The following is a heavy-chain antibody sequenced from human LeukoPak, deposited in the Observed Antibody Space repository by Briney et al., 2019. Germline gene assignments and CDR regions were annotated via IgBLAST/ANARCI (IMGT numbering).Heavy chain of an antibody. J-gene: IGHJ4*02. CDR2: IIHILGIA. Sequence: GASVKVSCKASGGTFSSYAISWVRQAPGQGLEWMGRIIHILGIANYAQKFQGRVTITADKSTSTAYMELSSLRSEDTAVYYCARWSGATTSFDYWGQGTLVTVSS. V-gene: IGHV1-69*04. D-gene: IGHD5-12*01. CDR3: ARWSGATTSFDY. CDR1: GGTFSSYA.